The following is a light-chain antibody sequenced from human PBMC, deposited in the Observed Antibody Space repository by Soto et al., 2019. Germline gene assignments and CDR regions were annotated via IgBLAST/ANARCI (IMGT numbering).Light chain of an antibody. Sequence: EIVMTQSPATLSVSPGERATLSCMASQSVSSNVAWYQQRPGQAPRLLIYGASSRATGIPDRFSGSGSGTDFTLTISRLEPEDFAVFYCQHYDSLPITFGQGTRLEIK. CDR1: QSVSSN. CDR3: QHYDSLPIT. J-gene: IGKJ5*01. V-gene: IGKV3-20*01. CDR2: GAS.